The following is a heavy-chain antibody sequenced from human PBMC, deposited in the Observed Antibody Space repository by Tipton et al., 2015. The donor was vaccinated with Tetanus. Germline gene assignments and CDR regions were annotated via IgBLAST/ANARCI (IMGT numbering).Heavy chain of an antibody. V-gene: IGHV4-39*01. J-gene: IGHJ4*02. D-gene: IGHD3-22*01. CDR2: IFYTGSR. CDR1: GDSLRAGDRN. Sequence: TLSLTCSVSGDSLRAGDRNWSWIRQPPGKGLEWIGHIFYTGSRHYNPSVESRVTISVDTSKNQFSLNLTSVTAADTAVYFCARQEPPRRFFYDSSGSSDWGQGILVTVSS. CDR3: ARQEPPRRFFYDSSGSSD.